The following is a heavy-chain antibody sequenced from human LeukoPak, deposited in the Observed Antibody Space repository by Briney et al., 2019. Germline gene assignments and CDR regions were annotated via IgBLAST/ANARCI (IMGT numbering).Heavy chain of an antibody. CDR1: GFTCSTYG. CDR2: ISGSGGST. Sequence: GGSLRLSCEASGFTCSTYGINWVRQAPGKGLEWVSAISGSGGSTYYADSVKGRFTISRDNSKNTLYLQMNSLRAEDTAVYYCAKDRFYGSGGDYWGQGTLVTVSS. D-gene: IGHD3-10*01. V-gene: IGHV3-23*01. J-gene: IGHJ4*02. CDR3: AKDRFYGSGGDY.